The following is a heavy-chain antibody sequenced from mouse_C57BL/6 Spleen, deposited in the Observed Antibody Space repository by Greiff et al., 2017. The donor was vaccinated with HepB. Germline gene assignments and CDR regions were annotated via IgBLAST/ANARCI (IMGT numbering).Heavy chain of an antibody. Sequence: VQLQQPGAELVMPGASVKLSCKASGYTFTSYWMHWVKQRPGQGLEWIGEIDPSDSYTNYNQKFKGKSTLTVDKSSSTAYMQLSSLTSEDSAVYYCARRSSYGYFDVWGTGTTVTVSS. V-gene: IGHV1-69*01. CDR2: IDPSDSYT. J-gene: IGHJ1*03. CDR1: GYTFTSYW. CDR3: ARRSSYGYFDV. D-gene: IGHD1-1*01.